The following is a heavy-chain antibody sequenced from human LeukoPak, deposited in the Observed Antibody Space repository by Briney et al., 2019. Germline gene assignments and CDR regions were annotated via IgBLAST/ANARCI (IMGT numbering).Heavy chain of an antibody. CDR2: INPNSGGT. Sequence: ASVKVSCKASGYTFTGYYMHWVRQAPGQGLEWMGWINPNSGGTNYAQKFQGRVNMTRDTSISTAYMELSSLRSEDTAVYYCAAFRATHYYDSSGYLVAFDIWGQGTMITVSS. V-gene: IGHV1-2*02. CDR3: AAFRATHYYDSSGYLVAFDI. D-gene: IGHD3-22*01. CDR1: GYTFTGYY. J-gene: IGHJ3*02.